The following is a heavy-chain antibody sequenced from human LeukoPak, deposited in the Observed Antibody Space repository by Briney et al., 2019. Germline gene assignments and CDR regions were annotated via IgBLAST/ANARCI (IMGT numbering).Heavy chain of an antibody. J-gene: IGHJ4*02. D-gene: IGHD5-24*01. V-gene: IGHV3-7*04. Sequence: GGSLRLSCAASGFTFSNFWMTWVRQAPGKGLEWVANIKQDGSKKSYVDSVKGRFTISRDNAKNSLYLQMNSLRAEDTAIYYCTRVGYIDEGIDYWGQGTLVTVSS. CDR2: IKQDGSKK. CDR1: GFTFSNFW. CDR3: TRVGYIDEGIDY.